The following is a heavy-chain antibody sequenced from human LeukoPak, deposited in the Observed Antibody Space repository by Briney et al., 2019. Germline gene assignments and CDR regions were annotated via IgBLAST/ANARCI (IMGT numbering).Heavy chain of an antibody. J-gene: IGHJ4*02. CDR2: ISAYNGNT. CDR3: ARARERIQLWLGDEADY. V-gene: IGHV1-18*01. D-gene: IGHD5-18*01. Sequence: GASVKVSCKASGYTFTSYGISWVRQAPGQGLEWMGWISAYNGNTNYAQKLQGRVTMTTDTSTSTAYMELRSLRSDDTAVYYCARARERIQLWLGDEADYWGQGTLVTVSS. CDR1: GYTFTSYG.